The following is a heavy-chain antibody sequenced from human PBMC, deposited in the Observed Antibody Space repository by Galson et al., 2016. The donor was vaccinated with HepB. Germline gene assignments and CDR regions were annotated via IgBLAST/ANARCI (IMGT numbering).Heavy chain of an antibody. V-gene: IGHV3-53*01. D-gene: IGHD3-10*01. Sequence: SLRLSCAASGFSVSSKYMSWVRQAPGKGLEWVPSIYSGGTTYYADSVRGRFTISRDNSKNTVYLQINSLRAEDTAIYYCAKRSPYYFDYWGQGTQVTVSS. J-gene: IGHJ4*02. CDR1: GFSVSSKY. CDR2: IYSGGTT. CDR3: AKRSPYYFDY.